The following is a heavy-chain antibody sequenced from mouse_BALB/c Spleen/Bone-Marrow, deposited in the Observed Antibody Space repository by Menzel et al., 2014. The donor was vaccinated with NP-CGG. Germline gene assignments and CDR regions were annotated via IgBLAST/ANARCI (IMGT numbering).Heavy chain of an antibody. Sequence: EVKLVESGAELVKPGASVKLSCTASGFNIKDTYMHWVKQRPEQGLEWIGRIDPANGNTKYDPKFQGKATITADTSSNTAYPQLSSLTSEDTAVYYCARGYDGFAYWGQGTLVTVSA. J-gene: IGHJ3*01. D-gene: IGHD2-2*01. CDR1: GFNIKDTY. CDR3: ARGYDGFAY. V-gene: IGHV14-3*02. CDR2: IDPANGNT.